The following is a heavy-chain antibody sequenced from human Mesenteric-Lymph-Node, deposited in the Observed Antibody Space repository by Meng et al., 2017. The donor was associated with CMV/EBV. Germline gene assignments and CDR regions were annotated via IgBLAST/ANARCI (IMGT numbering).Heavy chain of an antibody. J-gene: IGHJ3*02. V-gene: IGHV3-21*01. CDR3: ARQDQFPGTFDI. Sequence: GESLKISCAGSGVTFGDHGMNWVRQAPGKGLEWVSSISSSSTYIYYTDSVKGRFSISRDNAKNSLYLQMNSLRAEDTAMYYCARQDQFPGTFDIWGQGTMVTVSS. D-gene: IGHD1-26*01. CDR2: ISSSSTYI. CDR1: GVTFGDHG.